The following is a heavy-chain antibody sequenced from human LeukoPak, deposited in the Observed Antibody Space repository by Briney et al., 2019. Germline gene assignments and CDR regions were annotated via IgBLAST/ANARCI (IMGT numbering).Heavy chain of an antibody. CDR1: GGSFSGYY. CDR2: INHSGST. D-gene: IGHD2-15*01. J-gene: IGHJ4*02. V-gene: IGHV4-34*01. Sequence: KPSETLSLTCAVYGGSFSGYYWSWIRQPPGKGLEWIGEINHSGSTNYNPSLKSRVTISVDTSKNQFSLKLSSVTAADTAVYYCARDLGCSGGSCYSFFDYWGQGTLVTVSS. CDR3: ARDLGCSGGSCYSFFDY.